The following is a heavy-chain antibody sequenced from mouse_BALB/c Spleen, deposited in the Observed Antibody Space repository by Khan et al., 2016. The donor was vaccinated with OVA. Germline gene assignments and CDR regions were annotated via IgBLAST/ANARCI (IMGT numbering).Heavy chain of an antibody. Sequence: QIQLVQSGPELVRPGVSVKIPCMGSGYTFTDYAMYWVKQSHAKSLEWIGLISTYSGNTNYNQKFKGKATMTVDKSSSTAYMELVRLTSEDSAIYYCTRPAYDGYYDYWGQGTTLTVSS. CDR1: GYTFTDYA. CDR3: TRPAYDGYYDY. J-gene: IGHJ2*01. V-gene: IGHV1S137*01. CDR2: ISTYSGNT. D-gene: IGHD2-3*01.